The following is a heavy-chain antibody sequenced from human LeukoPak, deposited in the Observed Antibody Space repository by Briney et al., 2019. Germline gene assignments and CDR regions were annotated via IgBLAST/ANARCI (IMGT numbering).Heavy chain of an antibody. Sequence: GASVKVSCKASGYTFTSYGISWVRQAPGQGLEWMGWISAYNGNTNYAQKLQGRVTMTTDTSTSTAYMELRSLRSDDTAVYYCARGCFIVATITYLCWFDPWGQGTLVTVSS. D-gene: IGHD5-12*01. V-gene: IGHV1-18*01. CDR2: ISAYNGNT. CDR3: ARGCFIVATITYLCWFDP. CDR1: GYTFTSYG. J-gene: IGHJ5*02.